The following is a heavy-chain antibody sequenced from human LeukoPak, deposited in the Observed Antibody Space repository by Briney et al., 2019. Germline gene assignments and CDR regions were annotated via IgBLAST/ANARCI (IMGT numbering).Heavy chain of an antibody. D-gene: IGHD2-2*01. CDR3: ARMHTTSSYPYYFDY. Sequence: PGESLKTSWTGSGYSFTNYWIGWVRPPPEKGLEWVGNIYPGDSDTRDSPSFLGQVTISADKSINTAYLQWSSLKASDTATYYCARMHTTSSYPYYFDYWGQGTPVTVSS. CDR1: GYSFTNYW. V-gene: IGHV5-51*01. CDR2: IYPGDSDT. J-gene: IGHJ4*02.